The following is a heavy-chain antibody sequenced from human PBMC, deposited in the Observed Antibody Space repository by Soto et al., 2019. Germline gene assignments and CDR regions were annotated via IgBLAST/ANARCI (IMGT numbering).Heavy chain of an antibody. CDR2: MNPNSGNT. CDR3: ARGEVIVVVIAPYYYYYMDV. Sequence: ASVKVSCKASGYTFTSYDINWVRQATGQGLEWMGWMNPNSGNTGYAQKFQGRVTMTRNTSISTAYMELSSLRSEDTAVYYCARGEVIVVVIAPYYYYYMDVWGKGTTVTVSS. V-gene: IGHV1-8*01. CDR1: GYTFTSYD. D-gene: IGHD2-21*01. J-gene: IGHJ6*03.